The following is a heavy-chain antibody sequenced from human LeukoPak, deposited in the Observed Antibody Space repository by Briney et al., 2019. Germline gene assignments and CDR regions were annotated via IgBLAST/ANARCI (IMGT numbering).Heavy chain of an antibody. V-gene: IGHV3-30*04. J-gene: IGHJ4*02. CDR1: GFTFTSYA. CDR2: ISYDGSNK. Sequence: GGSLRLSCAASGFTFTSYAMNWVRQAPGKGLEWVAVISYDGSNKYYADSVKGRFTISRDNSKNTLYLQMNSLRAEDTAVYYCARVENYGFDYWGQGTLVTVSS. CDR3: ARVENYGFDY. D-gene: IGHD3-10*01.